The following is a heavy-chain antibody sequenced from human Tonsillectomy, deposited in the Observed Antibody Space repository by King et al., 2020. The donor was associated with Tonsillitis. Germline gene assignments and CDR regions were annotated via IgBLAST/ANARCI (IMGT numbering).Heavy chain of an antibody. CDR1: GYTFSGYY. CDR2: INPNSGGT. V-gene: IGHV1-2*02. J-gene: IGHJ5*02. Sequence: QLVQSGAEVKKPGASVKVSCKASGYTFSGYYMHWVRQAPGQGLEWLGWINPNSGGTNYAQTFQGRVTLTRDTSISTAYMELSSLRSDDTAVYYCARDYCTNGVCSWFDPGGQGTLVTVSS. CDR3: ARDYCTNGVCSWFDP. D-gene: IGHD2-8*01.